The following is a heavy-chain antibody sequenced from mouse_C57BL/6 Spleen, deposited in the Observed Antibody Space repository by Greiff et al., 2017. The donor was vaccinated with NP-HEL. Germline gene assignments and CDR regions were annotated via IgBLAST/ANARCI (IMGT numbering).Heavy chain of an antibody. D-gene: IGHD2-4*01. CDR1: GYTFTSYT. CDR2: INPSSGYT. Sequence: VQLQESGAELARPGASVKMSCKASGYTFTSYTMHWVKQRPGQGLEWIGYINPSSGYTKYNQKFKDKATLTADKSSSTAYMQLSSLTSEDSAVYYCARDDYDGFAYWGQGTLVTVSA. CDR3: ARDDYDGFAY. V-gene: IGHV1-4*01. J-gene: IGHJ3*01.